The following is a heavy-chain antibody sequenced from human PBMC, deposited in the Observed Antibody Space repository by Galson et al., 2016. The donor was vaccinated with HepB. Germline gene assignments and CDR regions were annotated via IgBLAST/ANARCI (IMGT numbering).Heavy chain of an antibody. CDR2: IGTAGDT. CDR3: AKGRTGTTGPVEY. Sequence: SLRLSCAASGFTFSRYDMHWVRHVTGKGLEWVSAIGTAGDTYYPGSVKGRFTISRDNSKNTLYLQMNSLRDEDTAVYYCAKGRTGTTGPVEYWGQGTLVTVSS. J-gene: IGHJ4*02. V-gene: IGHV3-13*01. D-gene: IGHD1-1*01. CDR1: GFTFSRYD.